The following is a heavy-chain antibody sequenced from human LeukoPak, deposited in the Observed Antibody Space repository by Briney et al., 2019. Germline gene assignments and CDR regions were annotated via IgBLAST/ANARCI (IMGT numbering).Heavy chain of an antibody. CDR2: IKLDGSEK. Sequence: GGSLRLSCAASGFTFNNYVMTWVRQAPGKGLEWVANIKLDGSEKNYVDSVKGRFTISRDNTKNSLYLQMNSLRAEDTAVFYCARDQYDTWSRRGNFDSWGQGTLVIVSS. J-gene: IGHJ4*02. D-gene: IGHD3-3*01. CDR1: GFTFNNYV. CDR3: ARDQYDTWSRRGNFDS. V-gene: IGHV3-7*03.